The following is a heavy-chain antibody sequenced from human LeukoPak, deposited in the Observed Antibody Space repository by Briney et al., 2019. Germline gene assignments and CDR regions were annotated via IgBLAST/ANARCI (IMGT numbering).Heavy chain of an antibody. CDR3: AKGIPFGP. J-gene: IGHJ5*02. CDR2: ISWDSVDI. CDR1: GFTFSSYA. V-gene: IGHV3-9*01. Sequence: GGSLRLSCAASGFTFSSYAMHWVRQAPGKGLEWVSGISWDSVDIDYADSVKGRFTTSRDNAKNSLYLQMNSLRTEDTAFYYCAKGIPFGPWGQGTLVIVSS.